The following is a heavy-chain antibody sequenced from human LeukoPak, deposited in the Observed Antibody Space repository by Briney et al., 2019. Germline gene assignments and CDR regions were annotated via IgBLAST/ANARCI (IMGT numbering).Heavy chain of an antibody. CDR2: IIPILGIA. D-gene: IGHD3-9*01. J-gene: IGHJ4*02. Sequence: SVKVSCKASGGTFSSYTISWVRQAPGQGLEWMGRIIPILGIANYAQKFQGRVTITADKSTSTAYMELSSLRSEDTAVYYCASTPDYDILTGYYRYYFDYWGQGTLVTVSS. CDR1: GGTFSSYT. CDR3: ASTPDYDILTGYYRYYFDY. V-gene: IGHV1-69*02.